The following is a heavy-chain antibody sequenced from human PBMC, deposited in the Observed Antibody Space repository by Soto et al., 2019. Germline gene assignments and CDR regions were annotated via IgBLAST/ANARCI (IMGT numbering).Heavy chain of an antibody. Sequence: QITLKESGPTLVKPTQTLTLTCTFSAFSLSTSGVGVGWIRQPPGKALEWLTFIYWDDDKRYSPSLKSRLTTTKDTSKNQVVLTRTNMDPVDTATYYCARLVAAGITYYFDSWGQGTLVTVSS. CDR3: ARLVAAGITYYFDS. V-gene: IGHV2-5*02. CDR1: AFSLSTSGVG. CDR2: IYWDDDK. D-gene: IGHD2-21*01. J-gene: IGHJ4*02.